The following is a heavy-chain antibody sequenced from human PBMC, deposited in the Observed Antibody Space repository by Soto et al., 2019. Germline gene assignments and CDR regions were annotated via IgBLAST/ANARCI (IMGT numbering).Heavy chain of an antibody. J-gene: IGHJ6*02. CDR3: IQSRCGGDCLQSYASHYYYGMDV. V-gene: IGHV2-5*02. D-gene: IGHD2-21*02. CDR1: GFSLSTSGVG. CDR2: IYWDDDK. Sequence: QITLKESGPTLVKPTQTLTLTCTFSGFSLSTSGVGVGWIRQPPGKALEWLALIYWDDDKRFSPSLISRLTISKDTSKNQVVLTMTNMDPVDTATYYCIQSRCGGDCLQSYASHYYYGMDVWGQGTTVTVSS.